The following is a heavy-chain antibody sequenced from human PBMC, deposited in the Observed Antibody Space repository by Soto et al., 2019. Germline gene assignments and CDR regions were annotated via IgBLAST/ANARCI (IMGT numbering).Heavy chain of an antibody. D-gene: IGHD6-13*01. CDR2: IIPIFGTA. J-gene: IGHJ3*02. V-gene: IGHV1-69*13. CDR3: DTWYDAFDI. CDR1: GGTFSSYA. Sequence: ASVKVSCKTSGGTFSSYAITLVRQAPGQGLEWMGGIIPIFGTANYAQKFQGRVTITADESTSTAYMELSSLRSEDTAVYYCDTWYDAFDIWGQGTMVTVS.